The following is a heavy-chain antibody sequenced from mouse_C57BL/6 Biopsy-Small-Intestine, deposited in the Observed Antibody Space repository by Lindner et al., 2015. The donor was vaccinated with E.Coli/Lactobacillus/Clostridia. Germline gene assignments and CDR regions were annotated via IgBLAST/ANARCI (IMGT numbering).Heavy chain of an antibody. CDR2: INPNNGGT. CDR3: ARSETEGFAY. CDR1: GYTFTDYN. Sequence: VQLQESGPELVKPGASVKMSCKASGYTFTDYNMHWVKQSLGKSLEWIGYINPNNGGTNYNQKFRGKATLTVNKSSSTAYMELRSLTSEDSAVYYCARSETEGFAYWGQGTLVTVSA. V-gene: IGHV1-22*01. J-gene: IGHJ3*01.